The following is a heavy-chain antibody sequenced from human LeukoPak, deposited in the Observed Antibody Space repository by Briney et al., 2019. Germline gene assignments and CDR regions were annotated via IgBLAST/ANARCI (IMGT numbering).Heavy chain of an antibody. Sequence: PGGSLRLSCAASGFIFSNYAMHWVRQAPGKGLEGVAVISYDGSKKYYADSVKGRFTISRDNSKNTLFLQMNSLRTEDTAVYYCARDLDSSSCYILWFDPWGQGTLVTVSS. CDR2: ISYDGSKK. CDR1: GFIFSNYA. V-gene: IGHV3-30-3*01. CDR3: ARDLDSSSCYILWFDP. D-gene: IGHD6-13*01. J-gene: IGHJ5*02.